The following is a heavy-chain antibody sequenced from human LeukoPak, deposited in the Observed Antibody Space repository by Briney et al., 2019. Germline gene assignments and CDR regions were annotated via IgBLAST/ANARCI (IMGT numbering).Heavy chain of an antibody. V-gene: IGHV3-48*03. J-gene: IGHJ4*02. D-gene: IGHD6-13*01. CDR2: IRSSGSTI. Sequence: GGSLRLSCAASGFTFSSYEMNWVRQAPGKGLEWVSYIRSSGSTIYDAASVKGRFTISRDNAKNSLYLQMNSLRAEDTAVYYCASSSWSRPFDCWGQGTLVTVSS. CDR1: GFTFSSYE. CDR3: ASSSWSRPFDC.